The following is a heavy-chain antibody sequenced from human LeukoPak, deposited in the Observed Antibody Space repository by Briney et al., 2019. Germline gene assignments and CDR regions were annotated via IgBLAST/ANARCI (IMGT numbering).Heavy chain of an antibody. CDR2: IWYDGSNK. V-gene: IGHV3-33*06. D-gene: IGHD2/OR15-2a*01. CDR1: GFTFSSYG. J-gene: IGHJ4*02. Sequence: GRSLRLSCAASGFTFSSYGMHWVRQAPGKGLEWVAVIWYDGSNKYYADSVKGRFTISRDNSKNTLYLQMNSLRAEDTAVYYCAKDGVLVYFDYWGQGTLVTVSS. CDR3: AKDGVLVYFDY.